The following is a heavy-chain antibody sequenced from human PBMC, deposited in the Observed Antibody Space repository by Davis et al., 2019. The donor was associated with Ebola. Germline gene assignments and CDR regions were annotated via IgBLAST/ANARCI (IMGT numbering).Heavy chain of an antibody. Sequence: ASVKVSCKASGYTFNKYAMNWVRQAPGQGLEWMGWINTNTGNPTYAKGFTGRFVFSLDTSVSTAYLQINSLKTEDIAVYYCATLPDIWGQGTMVTVSS. CDR1: GYTFNKYA. V-gene: IGHV7-4-1*02. CDR2: INTNTGNP. J-gene: IGHJ3*02. CDR3: ATLPDI.